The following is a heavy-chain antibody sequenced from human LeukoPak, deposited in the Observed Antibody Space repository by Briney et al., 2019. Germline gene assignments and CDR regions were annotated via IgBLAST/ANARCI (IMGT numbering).Heavy chain of an antibody. CDR1: GFTVSSKY. CDR3: TSTQPGMLRSSTSCSLDY. Sequence: GGSLRLSCAASGFTVSSKYMSWVRQAPGKGLECVSVIYTGGSTYYADSVKGRFTISRDNSENTLYLQMNSLRVEDTAVYYCTSTQPGMLRSSTSCSLDYWGQGALVTVSS. V-gene: IGHV3-53*01. J-gene: IGHJ4*02. CDR2: IYTGGST. D-gene: IGHD2-2*01.